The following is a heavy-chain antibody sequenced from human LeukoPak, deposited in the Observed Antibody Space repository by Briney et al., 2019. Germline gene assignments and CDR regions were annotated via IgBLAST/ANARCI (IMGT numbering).Heavy chain of an antibody. CDR2: IRSKANTYAT. CDR1: GFTFSDSA. CDR3: TRTSFGWGAFDM. D-gene: IGHD3-10*01. Sequence: PGGSLKLSCAASGFTFSDSAMHWVRQASGKGLEWIGRIRSKANTYATAYVASVKGRFIISRDDSKNTVYLQMNSLKTEDTAVYFCTRTSFGWGAFDMWGHGTVVTVS. V-gene: IGHV3-73*01. J-gene: IGHJ3*02.